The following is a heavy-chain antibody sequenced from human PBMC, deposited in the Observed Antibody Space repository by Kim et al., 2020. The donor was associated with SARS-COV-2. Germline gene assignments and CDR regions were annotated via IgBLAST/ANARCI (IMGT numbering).Heavy chain of an antibody. J-gene: IGHJ3*02. CDR2: IYYSGST. D-gene: IGHD6-6*01. Sequence: SETLSLTCTVSGGSISSYYWSWIRQPPGKGLEWIGYIYYSGSTNYNPSLKSRVTISVDTSKNQFSLKLSSVTAADTAVYYCARVWAARDAFDIWGQGTMVTVSS. CDR1: GGSISSYY. V-gene: IGHV4-59*01. CDR3: ARVWAARDAFDI.